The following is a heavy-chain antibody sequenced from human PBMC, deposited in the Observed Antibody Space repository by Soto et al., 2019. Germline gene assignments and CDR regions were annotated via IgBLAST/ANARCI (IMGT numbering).Heavy chain of an antibody. D-gene: IGHD4-4*01. J-gene: IGHJ6*02. CDR1: GYSFTSYW. CDR2: IDPSDSYT. Sequence: GEPLKISCKGSGYSFTSYWISWVRQMPGKGLEWMGRIDPSDSYTNYSPSFQGHVTISADKSISTAYLQWSSLKASDTAMYYCARHTVTTGDYYYGMDVWGPGTTVTVSS. CDR3: ARHTVTTGDYYYGMDV. V-gene: IGHV5-10-1*01.